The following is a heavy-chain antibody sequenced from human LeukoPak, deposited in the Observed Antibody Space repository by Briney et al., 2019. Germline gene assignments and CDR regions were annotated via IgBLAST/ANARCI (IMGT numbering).Heavy chain of an antibody. CDR3: TRVTDTAMALDYYYYGMDV. CDR2: IRSKAYGGTT. CDR1: GFSLGDYA. J-gene: IGHJ6*02. D-gene: IGHD5-18*01. Sequence: GGSLRLSCTASGFSLGDYAMSWFRQAPGKGLEWVGFIRSKAYGGTTEYAASVKGRFTISRDDSKSIAYLQMNSLKTEDTAVYYCTRVTDTAMALDYYYYGMDVWGQGTTVTVSS. V-gene: IGHV3-49*03.